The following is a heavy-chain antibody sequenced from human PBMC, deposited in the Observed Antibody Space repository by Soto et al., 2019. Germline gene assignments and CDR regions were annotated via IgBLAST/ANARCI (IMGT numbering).Heavy chain of an antibody. D-gene: IGHD3-22*01. J-gene: IGHJ4*02. CDR3: ARGGSGYTWFNEF. V-gene: IGHV1-69*13. Sequence: SVRVSFKASGGLFSSYPISWVRQVPGQGLEWMGGIIPVFQTAYYTQRFQGRVTITADESTNTAYMELSSLRSEDTAIYYCARGGSGYTWFNEFWGQGTLVTVSS. CDR2: IIPVFQTA. CDR1: GGLFSSYP.